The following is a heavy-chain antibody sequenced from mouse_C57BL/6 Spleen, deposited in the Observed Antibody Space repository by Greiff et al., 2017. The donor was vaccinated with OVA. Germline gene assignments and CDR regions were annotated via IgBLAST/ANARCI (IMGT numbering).Heavy chain of an antibody. D-gene: IGHD4-1*01. V-gene: IGHV1-52*01. CDR2: IDPSDSET. CDR3: ARGGTGGFAY. CDR1: GYTFTSYW. J-gene: IGHJ3*01. Sequence: QVQLQQPGAELVRPGSSVKPSCKASGYTFTSYWMHWVKQRPIQGLEWIGNIDPSDSETHYNQKFKDKATLTVDKSSSTAYMQLSSLTSEDSAVYYCARGGTGGFAYWGQGTLVTVSA.